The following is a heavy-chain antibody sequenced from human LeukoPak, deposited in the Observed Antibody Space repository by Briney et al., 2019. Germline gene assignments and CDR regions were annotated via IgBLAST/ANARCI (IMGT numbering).Heavy chain of an antibody. J-gene: IGHJ6*02. V-gene: IGHV1-69*04. D-gene: IGHD3-22*01. Sequence: SVKVSCKASGGTFSSYAISWVRQAPGQGLEWMGRTIPIFGIANYAQKFQGRVTITADKSTSTAYMELSSLRSEDTAVYYCARSYYDSSGYYYSHLDYYYGMDVWGQGTTVTVSS. CDR3: ARSYYDSSGYYYSHLDYYYGMDV. CDR2: TIPIFGIA. CDR1: GGTFSSYA.